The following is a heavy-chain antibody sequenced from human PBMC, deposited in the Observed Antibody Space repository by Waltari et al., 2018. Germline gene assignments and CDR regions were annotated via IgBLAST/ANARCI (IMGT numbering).Heavy chain of an antibody. V-gene: IGHV4-59*08. CDR3: ARRDSFTDF. D-gene: IGHD2-21*01. Sequence: VQLQESGPGLVKPSETLSLIWTVSGGSMTNYYWGWVRQPPGRGLEWIGDLYYSGSTYSAGSTAYNPSLKSRVTISINTPRDQFSLELRSVTAADTAVYYCARRDSFTDFWGQGTLIIVSS. CDR2: LYYSGST. CDR1: GGSMTNYY. J-gene: IGHJ4*02.